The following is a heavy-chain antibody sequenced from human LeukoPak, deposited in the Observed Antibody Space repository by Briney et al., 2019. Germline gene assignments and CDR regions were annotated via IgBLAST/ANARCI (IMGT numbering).Heavy chain of an antibody. Sequence: GGSLRLSCAASGFTFSSYAMSWVRQAPGKGLEWVSAISGSGGSTYYADSVKGRFTISRDNSKNTLYLQMNSLSAEDTAVYYCAKPILVSIAVAGYWGQGTLVTVSS. CDR1: GFTFSSYA. J-gene: IGHJ4*02. CDR3: AKPILVSIAVAGY. D-gene: IGHD6-19*01. V-gene: IGHV3-23*01. CDR2: ISGSGGST.